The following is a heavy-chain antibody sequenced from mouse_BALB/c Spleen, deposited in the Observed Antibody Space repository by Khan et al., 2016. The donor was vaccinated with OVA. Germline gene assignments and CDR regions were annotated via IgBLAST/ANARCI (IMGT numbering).Heavy chain of an antibody. V-gene: IGHV1S81*02. CDR1: GYTFTSYY. Sequence: QVQLKQSGAELVTPGASVRLSCKASGYTFTSYYLYWVKQRPGQGLEWIGDINPNNGGTNFNEKFKNKATLTVDKSSSTAYIQLNSLTSVDSAFYYCSRSGYGSFAYWGQGTLVTVSA. CDR3: SRSGYGSFAY. D-gene: IGHD2-2*01. CDR2: INPNNGGT. J-gene: IGHJ3*01.